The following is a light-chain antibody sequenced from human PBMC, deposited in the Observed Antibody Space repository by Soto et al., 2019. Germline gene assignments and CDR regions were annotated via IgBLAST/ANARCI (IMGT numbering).Light chain of an antibody. J-gene: IGKJ4*01. CDR1: QAIYNY. V-gene: IGKV1-27*01. Sequence: DIQMTQSPSSLSASVGDRVSITCRASQAIYNYLAWYQQKPGKVPTLLISAASTLQSGVPSSFSGSGSGTDFTLTISSLQPEDVATYYCQKFSAVPTFGGGTKMEI. CDR2: AAS. CDR3: QKFSAVPT.